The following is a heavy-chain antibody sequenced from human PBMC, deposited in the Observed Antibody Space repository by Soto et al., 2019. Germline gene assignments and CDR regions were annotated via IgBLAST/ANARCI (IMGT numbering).Heavy chain of an antibody. CDR3: ARVVLTITRGAFDA. Sequence: QVQLQESGPGLVKPSGTLSLTCAVSGGSISSSHWWTWVRQSPGKGLEYIGEISHGGTSNSNPSLKSRVTLSVDKSKNHFSLTLTSVTAADTAVYYCARVVLTITRGAFDAWGQGTLVIVSS. D-gene: IGHD3-9*01. CDR2: ISHGGTS. CDR1: GGSISSSHW. J-gene: IGHJ3*01. V-gene: IGHV4-4*02.